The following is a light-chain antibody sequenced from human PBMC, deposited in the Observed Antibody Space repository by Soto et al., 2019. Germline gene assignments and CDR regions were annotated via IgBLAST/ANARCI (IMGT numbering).Light chain of an antibody. J-gene: IGKJ1*01. CDR2: GAS. Sequence: EILLTQSPGTLSLSPWQRPTLSGGSSQSVTSNYLAWYQQKPGQAPRILIFGASIRVTGITDRLIGSGYGKDLTLNISRLETEDFAVYYCQHYVTSLTTFGQGTKVEIK. CDR3: QHYVTSLTT. V-gene: IGKV3-20*01. CDR1: QSVTSNY.